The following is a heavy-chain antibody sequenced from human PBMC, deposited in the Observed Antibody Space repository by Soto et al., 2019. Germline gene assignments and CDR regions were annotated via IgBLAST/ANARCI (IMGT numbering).Heavy chain of an antibody. D-gene: IGHD3-10*01. CDR3: ARAQGRITMVRGVNNYYYGMDV. V-gene: IGHV1-69*01. CDR2: IIPIFGTA. Sequence: QVQLVQSGAEVKKPGSSVKVSCKASGGTFSSYAISWVRQAPGQGLEWMGGIIPIFGTANYAQKFQGRVTITADESRSTAYMELSSLISEDTAVYYCARAQGRITMVRGVNNYYYGMDVWGQGTTVTVSS. CDR1: GGTFSSYA. J-gene: IGHJ6*02.